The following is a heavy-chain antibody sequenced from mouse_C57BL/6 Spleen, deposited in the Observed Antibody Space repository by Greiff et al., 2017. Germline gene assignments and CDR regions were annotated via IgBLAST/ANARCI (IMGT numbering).Heavy chain of an antibody. V-gene: IGHV3-6*01. J-gene: IGHJ1*03. CDR1: GYSITSGYY. Sequence: EVQLVESGPGLVKPSQSLSLTCSVTGYSITSGYYWNWIRQFPGNKLEWMGYISYDGSNNYNPSLKNRISITRDTSKNQFFLKLNSVTTEDTATYYCAREGGWYFDVWGTGTTVTVSS. CDR3: AREGGWYFDV. CDR2: ISYDGSN.